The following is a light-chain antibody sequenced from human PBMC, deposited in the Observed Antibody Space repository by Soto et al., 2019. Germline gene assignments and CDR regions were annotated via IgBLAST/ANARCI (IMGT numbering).Light chain of an antibody. CDR3: QQYDNSPIT. J-gene: IGKJ5*01. CDR1: QSVSSN. V-gene: IGKV3-15*01. CDR2: GAS. Sequence: EIVMTQSPATLSVSPGERATLSCRAGQSVSSNLAWYQQKPGQAPRLLIYGASTRATGIPARFSGSGSGTDFTLTISRLEPEDFAVYYCQQYDNSPITFGQGTRLEI.